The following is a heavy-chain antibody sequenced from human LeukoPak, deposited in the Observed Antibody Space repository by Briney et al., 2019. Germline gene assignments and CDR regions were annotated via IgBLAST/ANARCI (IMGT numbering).Heavy chain of an antibody. J-gene: IGHJ4*02. V-gene: IGHV5-10-1*01. Sequence: GESLKISCKGSGYSFTSYWISWVRQMPGEGLEWMGRIDPSDSYTNYSPSFQGHVTISADKSISTAYLQWSSLKASDTAMYYCASYCSGTSCSNFDYWGQGTLVTVSS. CDR2: IDPSDSYT. D-gene: IGHD2-15*01. CDR1: GYSFTSYW. CDR3: ASYCSGTSCSNFDY.